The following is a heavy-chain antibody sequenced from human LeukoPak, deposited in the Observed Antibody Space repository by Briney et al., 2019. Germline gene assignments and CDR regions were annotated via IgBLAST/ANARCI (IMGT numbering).Heavy chain of an antibody. V-gene: IGHV4-34*01. J-gene: IGHJ3*01. D-gene: IGHD5-24*01. CDR2: VSHNGST. CDR3: ARDQSFEMDAFDV. Sequence: ETLSLTCAVYGGSFKNHFWTWIRQAPGKGLEWIGEVSHNGSTVYNPSLESRITISVDTSKKQFSLRVNSVTVADAAVYYCARDQSFEMDAFDVWGQGTMVTVSS. CDR1: GGSFKNHF.